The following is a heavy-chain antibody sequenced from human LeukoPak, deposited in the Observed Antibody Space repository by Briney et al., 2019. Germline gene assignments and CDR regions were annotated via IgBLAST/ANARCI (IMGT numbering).Heavy chain of an antibody. D-gene: IGHD4/OR15-4a*01. CDR3: AKAFSSAYDYGPTDS. CDR2: ISGSGGTT. V-gene: IGHV3-23*01. CDR1: GFTFNNYG. Sequence: GALRLSCAASGFTFNNYGMSLVRQASGEGLGWGSAISGSGGTTYYADSVKGRFTISRDNSDNTLHLQMNSPRAEDTAVYYCAKAFSSAYDYGPTDSWGQGTLVTVSS. J-gene: IGHJ4*02.